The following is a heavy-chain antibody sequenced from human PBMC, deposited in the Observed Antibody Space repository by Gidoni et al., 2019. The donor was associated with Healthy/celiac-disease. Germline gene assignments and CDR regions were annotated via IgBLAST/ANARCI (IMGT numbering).Heavy chain of an antibody. CDR3: ARGRSSSVYY. J-gene: IGHJ4*02. Sequence: QVQLQQWGAGLLTPSATLSLTFAVSGGSFSGSYWSWIRQPPGKGMEWFGEINHSGSTNYIPSLKSRVSISVDTSKNQFSLKLSAVTAADTAVYYCARGRSSSVYYWGQGTLVTVSS. CDR2: INHSGST. V-gene: IGHV4-34*01. CDR1: GGSFSGSY. D-gene: IGHD6-6*01.